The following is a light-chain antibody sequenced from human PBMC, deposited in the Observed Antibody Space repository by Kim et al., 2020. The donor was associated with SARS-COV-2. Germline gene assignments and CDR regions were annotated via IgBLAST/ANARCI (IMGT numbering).Light chain of an antibody. J-gene: IGLJ2*01. V-gene: IGLV3-19*01. CDR1: RLRSYY. CDR3: NSRDSSGNLVV. CDR2: GKN. Sequence: SSELTQDPAVSVALGQTVRITCQGDRLRSYYASWYQQKPGQAPVLVIYGKNNRPSRIPDRFSGSSSGNTASLTITGAQAEDEADYYCNSRDSSGNLVVFGGGTQLTVL.